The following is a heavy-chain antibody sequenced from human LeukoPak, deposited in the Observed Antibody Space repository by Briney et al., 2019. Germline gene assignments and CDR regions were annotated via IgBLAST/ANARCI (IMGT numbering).Heavy chain of an antibody. J-gene: IGHJ4*02. CDR1: GFTFSTYA. Sequence: QTGGALRLSCAASGFTFSTYAMSWVRQAPGKGLEWVSAISGSGGSTYYADSVKGRFTISRDNSKNTLYLQINSLRAEDTAIHYCAKDRRNWGSRVDYWGQGTLVTVSS. CDR2: ISGSGGST. V-gene: IGHV3-23*01. CDR3: AKDRRNWGSRVDY. D-gene: IGHD7-27*01.